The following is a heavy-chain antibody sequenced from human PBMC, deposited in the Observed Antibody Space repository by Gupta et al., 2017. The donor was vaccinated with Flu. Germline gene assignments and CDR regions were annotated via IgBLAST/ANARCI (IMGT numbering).Heavy chain of an antibody. Sequence: WVRQAPGKGLEWVSYISSSSSTIYYADSVKGRFTISRDNAKNSLYLQMNSLRAEETAVYYCARDPAPYYYDSSGYQIFDYWGQGTLVTVSS. CDR3: ARDPAPYYYDSSGYQIFDY. D-gene: IGHD3-22*01. J-gene: IGHJ4*02. CDR2: ISSSSSTI. V-gene: IGHV3-48*01.